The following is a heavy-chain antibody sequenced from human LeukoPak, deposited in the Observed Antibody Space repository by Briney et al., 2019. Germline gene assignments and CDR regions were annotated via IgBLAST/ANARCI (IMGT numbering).Heavy chain of an antibody. CDR1: GGTFSSYA. D-gene: IGHD6-13*01. J-gene: IGHJ3*02. V-gene: IGHV1-69*04. Sequence: ASVKVSCKASGGTFSSYAISWVRQAPGQGLEWMGRIIPILGIANYAQKFQGRVTITADKSTSTAYMELSSLRSEDTAVYYCARGYPSAADAFDIWGQGTMVTVPS. CDR2: IIPILGIA. CDR3: ARGYPSAADAFDI.